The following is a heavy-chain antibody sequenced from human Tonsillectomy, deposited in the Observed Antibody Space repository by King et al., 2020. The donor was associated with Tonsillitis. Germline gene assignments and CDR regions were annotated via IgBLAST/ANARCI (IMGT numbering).Heavy chain of an antibody. V-gene: IGHV6-1*01. CDR2: TYYRYKWYN. CDR3: ARAVGSYWLDY. D-gene: IGHD1-26*01. J-gene: IGHJ4*02. Sequence: VQLQQSGPGLVKPSQTLSLTCAISGDSFSSNSVAWTWIRQSPSRGLEWLGRTYYRYKWYNDYAVPVRSRITIDPDTSTNQLSLHLISVTPEDTAVYYWARAVGSYWLDYWGQGTLVTVSS. CDR1: GDSFSSNSVA.